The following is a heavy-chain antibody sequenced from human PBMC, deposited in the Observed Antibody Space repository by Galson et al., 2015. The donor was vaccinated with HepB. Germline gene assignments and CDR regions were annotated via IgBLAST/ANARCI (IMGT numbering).Heavy chain of an antibody. CDR1: GFTFSSYG. D-gene: IGHD3-10*01. CDR3: ARSGAYYYNSGSHDPSTRDSQAFDY. CDR2: IWSDGSRK. V-gene: IGHV3-33*01. Sequence: SLRLSCAASGFTFSSYGMHWVRQAPGKGLEWVAVIWSDGSRKYYGDSVKGRFTISRDNSKNTLSLQMNSLRAEDMAFYYCARSGAYYYNSGSHDPSTRDSQAFDYWGQGTLVTVSS. J-gene: IGHJ4*02.